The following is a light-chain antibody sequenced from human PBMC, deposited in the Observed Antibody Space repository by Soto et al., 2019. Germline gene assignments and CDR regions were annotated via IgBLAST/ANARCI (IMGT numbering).Light chain of an antibody. CDR1: SSDIGGYNF. CDR3: TSYRTVSTYV. Sequence: QSALTQPASVSGSPGQSITIACTGTSSDIGGYNFVSWYQQHPGKAPKLLIYDVGNRPSGVSNRFSGSKSGNTASLTISVLQAEDEAHYYCTSYRTVSTYVFGTGTKLTVL. J-gene: IGLJ1*01. V-gene: IGLV2-14*01. CDR2: DVG.